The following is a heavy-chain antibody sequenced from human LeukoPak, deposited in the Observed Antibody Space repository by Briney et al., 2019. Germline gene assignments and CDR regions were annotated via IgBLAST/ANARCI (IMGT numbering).Heavy chain of an antibody. CDR3: AKDPSTVTTPWFDP. CDR1: GFTFSSYA. V-gene: IGHV3-23*01. D-gene: IGHD4-17*01. CDR2: ISGSGGST. Sequence: GGSLRLSCAASGFTFSSYAMSWVRQAPWKGLDWVSAISGSGGSTYYADSVKGRFTISRDNSKNTLYLQMNSLRAEDTAVYYCAKDPSTVTTPWFDPWGQGTLVTVSS. J-gene: IGHJ5*02.